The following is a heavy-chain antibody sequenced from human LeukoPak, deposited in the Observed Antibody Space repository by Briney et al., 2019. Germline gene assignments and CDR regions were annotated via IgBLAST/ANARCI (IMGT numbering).Heavy chain of an antibody. CDR2: ISAYNGNT. D-gene: IGHD2-2*01. CDR3: ARWEYCSSSSCYDESETFDY. J-gene: IGHJ4*02. CDR1: GYTFTSCG. Sequence: ASVKVSCKASGYTFTSCGISWVRQAPGQGLEWMGWISAYNGNTNYAQKYQGRVTMTTDTSTSTAYMELRSLRSDDTAIYYCARWEYCSSSSCYDESETFDYWGQGTLVTVSS. V-gene: IGHV1-18*01.